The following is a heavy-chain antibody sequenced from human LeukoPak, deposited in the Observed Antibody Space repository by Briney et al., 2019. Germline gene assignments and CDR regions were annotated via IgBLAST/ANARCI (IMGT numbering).Heavy chain of an antibody. CDR3: ARDGGLLWFGEFRGYFDY. CDR1: GYTFTSYG. CDR2: ISAYNGNT. V-gene: IGHV1-18*01. Sequence: GASVKVSCKASGYTFTSYGISWVRQAPGQGPEWMGWISAYNGNTNYAQKLQGRVTMTTDTSTSTAYMELRSLRSDDTAVYYCARDGGLLWFGEFRGYFDYWGQGTLVTVSS. D-gene: IGHD3-10*01. J-gene: IGHJ4*02.